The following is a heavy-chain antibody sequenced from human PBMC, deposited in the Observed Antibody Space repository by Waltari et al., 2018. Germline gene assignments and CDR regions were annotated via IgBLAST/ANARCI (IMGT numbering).Heavy chain of an antibody. J-gene: IGHJ6*03. Sequence: QLQLQESGPGLVKPSETLSITCTVSGGSISSSSYYWGWIRQPPGKGLEWIGSIYYSGSTYYNPSLKSRVTISVDTSKNQFSLKLSSVTAADTAVYYCARLSRSYYYYMDVWGKGTTVTVSS. V-gene: IGHV4-39*01. CDR2: IYYSGST. CDR3: ARLSRSYYYYMDV. CDR1: GGSISSSSYY.